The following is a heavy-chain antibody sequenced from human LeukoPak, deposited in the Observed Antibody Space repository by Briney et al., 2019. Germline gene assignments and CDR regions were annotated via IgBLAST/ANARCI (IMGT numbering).Heavy chain of an antibody. J-gene: IGHJ4*02. Sequence: SETLSLTCTVSDGSITRSSYYWGWIRQTPGEGLDWIGSIYYTGIAYYNPSLQGRVTVSVDMSKNQFSLKLNSVTVADTAVYYCARLRVTTGFDYWDQGIPVTVSS. D-gene: IGHD2-21*02. V-gene: IGHV4-39*01. CDR2: IYYTGIA. CDR1: DGSITRSSYY. CDR3: ARLRVTTGFDY.